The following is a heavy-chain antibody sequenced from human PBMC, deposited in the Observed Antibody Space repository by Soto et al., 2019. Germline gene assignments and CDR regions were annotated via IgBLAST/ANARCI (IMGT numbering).Heavy chain of an antibody. CDR2: IDYSGST. CDR1: GGSISSGDYY. CDR3: ARVWIQLRFPRWDAFDL. V-gene: IGHV4-30-4*01. D-gene: IGHD5-18*01. Sequence: QVQLQESGPGLVNSSQTLSLTCTVSGGSISSGDYYWSWIRQPPGKGLEWIGNIDYSGSTDYNPSLKSRLTMSLDTSKNQFSLRLSSVTAADTAVYYCARVWIQLRFPRWDAFDLWGQGTLVTVSS. J-gene: IGHJ3*01.